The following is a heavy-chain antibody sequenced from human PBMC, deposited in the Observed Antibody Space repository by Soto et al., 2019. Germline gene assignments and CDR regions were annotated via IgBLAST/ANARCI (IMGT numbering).Heavy chain of an antibody. CDR1: GFTVSNSY. J-gene: IGHJ5*02. CDR3: ARALPVAKGGFDP. CDR2: IYTAGST. Sequence: EVQLVETGGGLIQPGGSLRLSCAASGFTVSNSYMTWVRQPPGKGLECVSVIYTAGSTNYADSVKGRFIISRHNSQNTLYLQMNSLRAEDAAVYYCARALPVAKGGFDPWGQGTLVTVSS. V-gene: IGHV3-53*02.